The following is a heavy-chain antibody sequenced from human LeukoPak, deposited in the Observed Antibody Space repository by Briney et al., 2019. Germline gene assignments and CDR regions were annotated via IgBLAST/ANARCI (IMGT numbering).Heavy chain of an antibody. J-gene: IGHJ3*02. D-gene: IGHD3-22*01. CDR2: INPSGGST. CDR1: RYTFTSYY. CDR3: ARGYYHSSGSLGDAFDI. Sequence: ASVKVSCKASRYTFTSYYMHWVRQAPGQGLEWMGIINPSGGSTIYAQKFQGRVTMTRDMSTSTVYMELSSLRSEDTAVYYCARGYYHSSGSLGDAFDIWGQGTMVTVSS. V-gene: IGHV1-46*01.